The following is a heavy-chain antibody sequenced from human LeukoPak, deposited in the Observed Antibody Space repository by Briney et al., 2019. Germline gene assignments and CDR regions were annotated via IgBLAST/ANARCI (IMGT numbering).Heavy chain of an antibody. CDR1: GYTFISYA. V-gene: IGHV1-18*01. CDR2: ISTYNGNT. J-gene: IGHJ6*02. CDR3: ARDQALRAQYGMDV. Sequence: ASVKVSCKASGYTFISYAISWVRQAPGQGLEWMGWISTYNGNTNYAQKLQGRVTMTTDTSTSTAYMELRSLRSDDTAIYYCARDQALRAQYGMDVWGQGTTVTVSS. D-gene: IGHD4-17*01.